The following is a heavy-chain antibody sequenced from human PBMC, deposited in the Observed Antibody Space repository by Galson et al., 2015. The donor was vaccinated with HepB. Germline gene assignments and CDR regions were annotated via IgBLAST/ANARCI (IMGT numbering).Heavy chain of an antibody. V-gene: IGHV3-33*01. J-gene: IGHJ4*02. CDR1: GLTFSSYG. CDR2: MWYDGSNK. Sequence: SLRLSCAASGLTFSSYGMHWVRQAPGKGLEWVAVMWYDGSNKYYADSVKGRFSISRDNFKNTLYLQMNSLRAEDTAVYYCARDFLRYCNSASCYIDYWGQGTLVTVSS. CDR3: ARDFLRYCNSASCYIDY. D-gene: IGHD2-2*02.